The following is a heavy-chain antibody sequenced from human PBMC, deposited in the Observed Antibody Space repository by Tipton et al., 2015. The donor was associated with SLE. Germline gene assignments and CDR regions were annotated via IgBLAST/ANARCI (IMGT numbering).Heavy chain of an antibody. CDR2: VYYSGGT. CDR1: GGSISSHY. V-gene: IGHV4-59*11. J-gene: IGHJ4*02. CDR3: ARVSPGGPSPYFDF. Sequence: TLSLTCTVSGGSISSHYWSWIRQPPGKGLEWIGYVYYSGGTNYNPSLKSRVTISVDTSKNQFSLKLNSVTAADTAVYYCARVSPGGPSPYFDFWGQGTLVTVSS.